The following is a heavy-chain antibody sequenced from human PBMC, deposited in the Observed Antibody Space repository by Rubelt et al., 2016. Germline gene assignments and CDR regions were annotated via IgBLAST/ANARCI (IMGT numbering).Heavy chain of an antibody. D-gene: IGHD5-24*01. CDR2: INAGNGNT. J-gene: IGHJ5*02. Sequence: WMGWINAGNGNTKYSQKFQGRVTITRDTSASTAYMELSSLRSEDTAVYYCARSRDGYNWFDPWGQGTLVTVS. CDR3: ARSRDGYNWFDP. V-gene: IGHV1-3*01.